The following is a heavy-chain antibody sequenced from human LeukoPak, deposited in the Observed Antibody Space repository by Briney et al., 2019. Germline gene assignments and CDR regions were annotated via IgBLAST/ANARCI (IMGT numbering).Heavy chain of an antibody. V-gene: IGHV3-20*04. D-gene: IGHD6-19*01. CDR3: ARDRPQTPIAVAGDFDY. CDR2: INWNGGST. Sequence: GGSLRLSCAASGFTFDDYGMSWVRQAPGKGLEWVSGINWNGGSTGYADSVKDRFTISRDNAKNSLYLQMNSLRAEDTALYYCARDRPQTPIAVAGDFDYWGQGTLVTVSS. CDR1: GFTFDDYG. J-gene: IGHJ4*02.